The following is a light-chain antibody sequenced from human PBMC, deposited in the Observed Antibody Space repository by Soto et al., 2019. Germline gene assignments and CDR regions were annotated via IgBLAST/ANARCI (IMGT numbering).Light chain of an antibody. CDR1: QSVSSY. Sequence: EIVLTQYTATLSLSPGERSTLSFRASQSVSSYLAWYQQKPGQAPRLLIYDASNRATGIPARFSGSGSGTDFTLTISSLEPEDFAVYYCQQRSNWPLTFGQGTRLEIK. J-gene: IGKJ5*01. V-gene: IGKV3-11*01. CDR3: QQRSNWPLT. CDR2: DAS.